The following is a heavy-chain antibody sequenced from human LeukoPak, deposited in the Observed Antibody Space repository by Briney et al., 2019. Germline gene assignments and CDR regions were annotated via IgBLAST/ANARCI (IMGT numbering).Heavy chain of an antibody. CDR2: ISAHNGNT. J-gene: IGHJ6*02. D-gene: IGHD2-2*01. CDR3: ARRSFIGYCSSTSCYGMDV. V-gene: IGHV1-18*01. CDR1: GYTFTSYG. Sequence: ASVKVSCKASGYTFTSYGISWVRQAPGLGLDWMGWISAHNGNTNYAQKLQGRVTMTTDTSTSTAYMELRSLRSDDTAVYYCARRSFIGYCSSTSCYGMDVWGQGTTVSVSS.